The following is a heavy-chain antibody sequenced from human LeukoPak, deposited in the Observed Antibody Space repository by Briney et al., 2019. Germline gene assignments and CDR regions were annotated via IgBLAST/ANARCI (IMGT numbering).Heavy chain of an antibody. Sequence: TGGSLRLSCAASGFTFSSYGMHWVRQAPGKGLEWVAVIWYDGSNKYYADSVKGRFTISRDNSKNTLYLQMNSLRAEDTAVYYCARDGGVDYYDSSGYYYFDYWGQGTLVTVSS. CDR1: GFTFSSYG. J-gene: IGHJ4*02. CDR3: ARDGGVDYYDSSGYYYFDY. V-gene: IGHV3-33*01. CDR2: IWYDGSNK. D-gene: IGHD3-22*01.